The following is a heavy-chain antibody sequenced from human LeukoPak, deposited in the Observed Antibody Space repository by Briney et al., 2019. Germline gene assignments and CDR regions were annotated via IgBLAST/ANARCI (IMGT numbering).Heavy chain of an antibody. J-gene: IGHJ4*02. CDR1: GDSLTRSTYY. Sequence: SETLSLTCSVSGDSLTRSTYYWGWIRQPPGKGLEWIGTVYYSGNTHYSPSLESRVTISVDLSQNQFSLKMSSVTAADTAVYYCASGPTYGDYRTTFDYWGQGTLVTVSS. D-gene: IGHD4-17*01. CDR2: VYYSGNT. V-gene: IGHV4-39*07. CDR3: ASGPTYGDYRTTFDY.